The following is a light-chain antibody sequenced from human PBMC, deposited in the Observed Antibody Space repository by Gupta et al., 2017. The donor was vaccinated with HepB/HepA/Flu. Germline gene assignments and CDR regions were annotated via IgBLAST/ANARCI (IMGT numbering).Light chain of an antibody. Sequence: DIQLTHSPSFLSASVGDRVTITCRASQGISNYVAWYQQKSGKAPKLLIYAASTVQSGVPSRFSGSGSGTXFTLTIXSLQPEDFATYYCQQRNSSPHTFGXGTKVDIK. V-gene: IGKV1-9*01. CDR1: QGISNY. J-gene: IGKJ4*01. CDR2: AAS. CDR3: QQRNSSPHT.